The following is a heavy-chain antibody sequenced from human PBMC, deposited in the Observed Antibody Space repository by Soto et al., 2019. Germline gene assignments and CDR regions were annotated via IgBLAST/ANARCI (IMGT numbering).Heavy chain of an antibody. V-gene: IGHV4-34*01. CDR2: LNHTGST. D-gene: IGHD2-15*01. CDR3: ARGYSAVAAY. J-gene: IGHJ4*02. Sequence: PSETLSLTCAVFGGSFSGYYWTWIRQPPGKGLEWIGELNHTGSTNYNPSLKSRVTISVDTSKNQFSLKLSSVIAADTAVYYCARGYSAVAAYWSQGTLVTVSS. CDR1: GGSFSGYY.